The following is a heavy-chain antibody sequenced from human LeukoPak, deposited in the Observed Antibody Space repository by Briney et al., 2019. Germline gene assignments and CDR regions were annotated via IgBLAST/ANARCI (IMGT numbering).Heavy chain of an antibody. D-gene: IGHD2-21*01. Sequence: KPSETLSLTCTVAGGSISSYYWSWIRQPPGKGLEWIGYVYYSGSTNYNPSLKSRVTLLVDTSKNQFSLKLSSVTAADTAVYYCARVSEEGGYSPYNWFDPWGQGTLVTVSS. CDR3: ARVSEEGGYSPYNWFDP. J-gene: IGHJ5*02. V-gene: IGHV4-59*12. CDR1: GGSISSYY. CDR2: VYYSGST.